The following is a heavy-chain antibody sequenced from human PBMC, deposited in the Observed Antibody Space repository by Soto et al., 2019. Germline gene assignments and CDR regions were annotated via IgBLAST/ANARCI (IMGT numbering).Heavy chain of an antibody. D-gene: IGHD6-19*01. J-gene: IGHJ4*02. CDR1: GYTFTGYF. V-gene: IGHV1-2*02. Sequence: GASVKVSCKASGYTFTGYFIHWVRQAPGQGLEWMGWINPNSGATKYAQKFQGRVTMTRDTSISTAYMELSRLASDDTAVYYCASAAVTGTAGLDFWGQGTQVTVSS. CDR2: INPNSGAT. CDR3: ASAAVTGTAGLDF.